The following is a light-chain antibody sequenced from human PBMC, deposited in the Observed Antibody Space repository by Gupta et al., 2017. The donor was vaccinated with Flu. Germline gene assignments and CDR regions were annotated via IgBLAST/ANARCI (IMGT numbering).Light chain of an antibody. CDR3: TSYTGGNNRRWV. V-gene: IGLV2-8*01. CDR2: EVN. J-gene: IGLJ3*02. Sequence: HSALTQPPSAAGSPGQSVTISCTGTRSDVGYYDYVCWYQQPPGKAPKLMIYEVNKRPSGVPDRFSGSNSGNTASLTVSGLQAEDEADYYCTSYTGGNNRRWVFGGGTKLTVL. CDR1: RSDVGYYDY.